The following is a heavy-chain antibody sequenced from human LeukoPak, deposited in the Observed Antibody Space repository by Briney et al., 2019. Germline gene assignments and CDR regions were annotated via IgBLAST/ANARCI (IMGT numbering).Heavy chain of an antibody. CDR2: INSDGSST. J-gene: IGHJ3*02. CDR3: ARVWGSDAFDI. CDR1: GFIFSHYW. V-gene: IGHV3-74*01. D-gene: IGHD3-16*01. Sequence: GGSLRLSCAASGFIFSHYWMQWVRQAPGKGLVWVSRINSDGSSTTYADSAKGRFTISRDNAKNTLYLQMNSLRAEDTAEYYCARVWGSDAFDIWGQGTMVTVSS.